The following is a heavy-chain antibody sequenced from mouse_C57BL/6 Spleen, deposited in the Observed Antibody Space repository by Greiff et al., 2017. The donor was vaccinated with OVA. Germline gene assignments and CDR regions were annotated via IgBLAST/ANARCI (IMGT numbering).Heavy chain of an antibody. CDR1: GYTFTSYW. D-gene: IGHD1-1*01. Sequence: QVQLQQPGAELVKPGASVKLSCKASGYTFTSYWMQWVKQRPGQGLEWIGEIDPSDSYTNYNQKFKGKATFTVDTSSSTAYIQLSSLTSEDSAVYYCARGEYYYGSSPWFAYWGQGTLVTVSA. V-gene: IGHV1-50*01. J-gene: IGHJ3*01. CDR2: IDPSDSYT. CDR3: ARGEYYYGSSPWFAY.